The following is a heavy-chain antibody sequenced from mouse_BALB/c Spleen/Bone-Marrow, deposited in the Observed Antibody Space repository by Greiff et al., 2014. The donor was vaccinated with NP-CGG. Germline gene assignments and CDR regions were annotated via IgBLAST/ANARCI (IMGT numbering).Heavy chain of an antibody. Sequence: QVQLKESGAELVKPGAPVKLSCKASGYTFTSYWMNWVKQRPGRGLEWIGRIDPSNSDTHYNQKFKDKATLTEDKSSSTAYIQLSSLTSEDSAVYYCARALGDGYYYAMDYWGQGTSVTVSS. V-gene: IGHV1-74*01. J-gene: IGHJ4*01. CDR3: ARALGDGYYYAMDY. D-gene: IGHD2-3*01. CDR2: IDPSNSDT. CDR1: GYTFTSYW.